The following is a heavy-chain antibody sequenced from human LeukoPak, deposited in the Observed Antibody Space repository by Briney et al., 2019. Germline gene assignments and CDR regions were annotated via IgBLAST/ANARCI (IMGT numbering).Heavy chain of an antibody. J-gene: IGHJ3*02. V-gene: IGHV3-23*01. CDR3: AKHYDSSGYDAFDI. CDR2: ISGSGGST. Sequence: PGGSLRLSCAASGFTFSSYAMSWIRQAPGKGLEWVSTISGSGGSTYYADSVKGRFTISRDNSKNTLYLQMNSLRAEDTAIYYCAKHYDSSGYDAFDIWGQGTMVTVSS. CDR1: GFTFSSYA. D-gene: IGHD3-22*01.